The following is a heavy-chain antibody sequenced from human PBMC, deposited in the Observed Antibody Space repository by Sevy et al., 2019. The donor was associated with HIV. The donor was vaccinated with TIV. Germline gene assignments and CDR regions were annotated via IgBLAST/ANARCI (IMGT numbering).Heavy chain of an antibody. CDR3: ARDLVIPATTDYFYYGMDV. J-gene: IGHJ6*02. V-gene: IGHV3-21*01. CDR2: ISGSSSYI. D-gene: IGHD2-15*01. Sequence: GGSLRLSCAASGFTFNIYSMNWVRQAPGKGLEWVSSISGSSSYIFYADSVKGRFTISRDNAKNSLYLQMSSLRAEDTAVYYCARDLVIPATTDYFYYGMDVWGQGTTVTVSS. CDR1: GFTFNIYS.